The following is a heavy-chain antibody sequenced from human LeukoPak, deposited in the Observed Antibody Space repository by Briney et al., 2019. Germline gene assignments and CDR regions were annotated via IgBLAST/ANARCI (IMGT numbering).Heavy chain of an antibody. CDR3: ASGYGDYYYYYMDA. CDR1: GGTFSSYA. Sequence: GASVKVSCKASGGTFSSYAISWVRQAPGQGLEWMGGIIPIFGTANYAQKFQGRVTITTDESTSTAYMELSSLRSEDTAVYYCASGYGDYYYYYMDAWGKGTTVTVSS. CDR2: IIPIFGTA. D-gene: IGHD4-17*01. J-gene: IGHJ6*03. V-gene: IGHV1-69*05.